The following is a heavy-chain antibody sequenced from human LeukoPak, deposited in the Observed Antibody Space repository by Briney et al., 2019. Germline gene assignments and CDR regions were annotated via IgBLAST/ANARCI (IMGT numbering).Heavy chain of an antibody. CDR3: ARGGYSYGYIFDY. Sequence: GGSLRLSCAASGFTFSSYWMSWVRQAPGKGLEWVANIKQDGSEKYYVDSVKGRFTISRDNAKNSLYLQMNSLRAEDTAVYYCARGGYSYGYIFDYWGQGTLVTVSS. D-gene: IGHD5-18*01. CDR1: GFTFSSYW. V-gene: IGHV3-7*01. J-gene: IGHJ4*02. CDR2: IKQDGSEK.